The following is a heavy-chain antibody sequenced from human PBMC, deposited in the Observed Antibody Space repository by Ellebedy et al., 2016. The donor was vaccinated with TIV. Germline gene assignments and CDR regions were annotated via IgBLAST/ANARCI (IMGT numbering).Heavy chain of an antibody. D-gene: IGHD4-17*01. CDR2: IKQDGSEK. Sequence: GESLKISCAASGFTFSSYSMNWVRQAPGKGLEWVANIKQDGSEKYYVDSVKGRFTISRDNAKNSLYLQMNSLRAEDTAVYYCATRHYGDYRYYAMDVWGQGTTVTVSS. V-gene: IGHV3-7*01. J-gene: IGHJ6*02. CDR3: ATRHYGDYRYYAMDV. CDR1: GFTFSSYS.